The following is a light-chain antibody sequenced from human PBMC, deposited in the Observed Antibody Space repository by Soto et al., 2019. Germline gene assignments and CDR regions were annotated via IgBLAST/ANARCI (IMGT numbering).Light chain of an antibody. Sequence: QSVLTQPPSASGTPGQRVTISCSGSSSNIGSNTVNWYQQLPGTAPKLLIYSNNQRPSGVPDRFSGSKSGTSAPLAISGLQSEDEADYYCAAWDDSLNDYVFGTGTKLTVL. CDR3: AAWDDSLNDYV. CDR2: SNN. J-gene: IGLJ1*01. V-gene: IGLV1-44*01. CDR1: SSNIGSNT.